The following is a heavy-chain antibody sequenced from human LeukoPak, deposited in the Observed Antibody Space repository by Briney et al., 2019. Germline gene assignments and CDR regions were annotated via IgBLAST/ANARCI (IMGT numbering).Heavy chain of an antibody. V-gene: IGHV1-46*01. CDR2: INPSGGST. J-gene: IGHJ3*02. D-gene: IGHD3-22*01. CDR3: ARMGNYYDSSGSYDAFDI. CDR1: GYTFIDYY. Sequence: ASVKVSCKTSGYTFIDYYMHWVRQAPGQGLEWMGIINPSGGSTSYAQKFQGRVTLTRDTSTSTAYMELRSLRSDDTAVYYCARMGNYYDSSGSYDAFDIWGQGTMVTVSS.